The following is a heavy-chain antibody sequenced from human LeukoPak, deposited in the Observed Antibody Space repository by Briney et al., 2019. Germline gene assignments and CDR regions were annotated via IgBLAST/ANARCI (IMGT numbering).Heavy chain of an antibody. J-gene: IGHJ6*02. CDR2: ISSSGSTI. CDR3: ARVDCSSTSCYEFVDYYYYGMDV. D-gene: IGHD2-2*01. CDR1: GFTFSDYY. Sequence: GGSLRLSCAASGFTFSDYYMSWIRQAPGKGLEWVSYISSSGSTIYYADSVKGRFTISRDNSKNTLYLQMNSLRAEDTAVYYCARVDCSSTSCYEFVDYYYYGMDVWGQGTTVTVSS. V-gene: IGHV3-11*04.